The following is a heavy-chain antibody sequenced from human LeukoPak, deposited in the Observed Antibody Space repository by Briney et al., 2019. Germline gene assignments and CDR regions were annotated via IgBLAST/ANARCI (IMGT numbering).Heavy chain of an antibody. CDR1: GFSVSNFY. Sequence: GGSLRLSCAASGFSVSNFYMSWVRQAPGKGLEWVSVIYTSGTTYYSDSVKGRFTISRDNSKNTLYLQMNSLRAEDTAVYYCVRVTGDYDFWSGLYFDYWGQGTLLTVSS. J-gene: IGHJ4*02. CDR2: IYTSGTT. D-gene: IGHD3-3*01. V-gene: IGHV3-66*01. CDR3: VRVTGDYDFWSGLYFDY.